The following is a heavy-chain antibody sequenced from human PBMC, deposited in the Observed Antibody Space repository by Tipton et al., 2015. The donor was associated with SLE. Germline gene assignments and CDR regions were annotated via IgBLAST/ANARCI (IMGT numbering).Heavy chain of an antibody. CDR2: IYYSGST. V-gene: IGHV4-59*11. J-gene: IGHJ3*02. CDR1: GGSISSHY. Sequence: TLSLTCTVSGGSISSHYWSWIRQPPGKGLEWIGYIYYSGSTNYNPSLKSRVTISVDTSKNQFSLKLSSVTAADTAVYYCARISRDAFDIWGQGTMVTVSS. CDR3: ARISRDAFDI.